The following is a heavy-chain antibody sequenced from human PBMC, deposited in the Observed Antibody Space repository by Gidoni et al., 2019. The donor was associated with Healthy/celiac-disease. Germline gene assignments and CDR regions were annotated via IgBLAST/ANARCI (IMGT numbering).Heavy chain of an antibody. D-gene: IGHD3-22*01. CDR2: ISYDGSNK. V-gene: IGHV3-30-3*01. CDR1: GFTFSSYA. J-gene: IGHJ4*02. Sequence: QVQLVESGGGVVQPGRSLRLSCAASGFTFSSYAMHWVRQAPGKGLEWVAVISYDGSNKYYADSVKGRFTISRDNSKNTLYLQMNSLRAEDTAVYYCARDQYYYDSSGYYCHSWGQGTLVTVSS. CDR3: ARDQYYYDSSGYYCHS.